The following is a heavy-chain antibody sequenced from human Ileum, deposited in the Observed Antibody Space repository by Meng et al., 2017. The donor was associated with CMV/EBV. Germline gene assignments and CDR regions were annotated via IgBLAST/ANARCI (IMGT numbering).Heavy chain of an antibody. V-gene: IGHV3-11*01. J-gene: IGHJ4*02. CDR3: ARVMGYCSGGSCYSDYFDY. Sequence: TFSVYYNRWIRHAPGKGLEWVSYISSSGSTIYYADSVKGRFTISRDNAKNSLYLQMNSLRAEDTAVYYCARVMGYCSGGSCYSDYFDYWGQGTLVTVSS. CDR2: ISSSGSTI. CDR1: TFSVYY. D-gene: IGHD2-15*01.